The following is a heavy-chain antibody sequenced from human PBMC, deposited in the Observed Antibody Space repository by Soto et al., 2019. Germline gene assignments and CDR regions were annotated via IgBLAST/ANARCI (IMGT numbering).Heavy chain of an antibody. CDR3: ALHRFGYFDY. V-gene: IGHV2-5*02. D-gene: IGHD3-10*01. Sequence: QITLKESGPTLVKRTQTLTLTCTFSGFLLSTSGVGVGWIRQPPGKALEWLALIYWDDDKRYSPSLKSRLTIAKDTSKNQVVLTMTNMDHVDTATYYCALHRFGYFDYWGQGTVVTVSS. J-gene: IGHJ4*02. CDR1: GFLLSTSGVG. CDR2: IYWDDDK.